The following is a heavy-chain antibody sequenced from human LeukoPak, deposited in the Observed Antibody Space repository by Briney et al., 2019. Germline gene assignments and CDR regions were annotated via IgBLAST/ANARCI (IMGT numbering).Heavy chain of an antibody. J-gene: IGHJ4*02. D-gene: IGHD6-13*01. CDR1: GESFSGYY. CDR2: INDSGST. V-gene: IGHV4-34*01. CDR3: ARGGGAAPGT. Sequence: SETLSLTCAVFGESFSGYYRTWIRQPPGKGLEWIGEINDSGSTNYNPSLKSRVTISVDTSKNQFSLKLSSVTAADTAVYYCARGGGAAPGTWGQGTLVIVSS.